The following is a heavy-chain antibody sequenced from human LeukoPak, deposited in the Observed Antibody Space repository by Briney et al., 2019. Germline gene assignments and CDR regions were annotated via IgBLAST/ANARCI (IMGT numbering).Heavy chain of an antibody. CDR3: AREGSGYAKDH. V-gene: IGHV4-39*07. CDR1: GGSISSSSYY. Sequence: SETLSLTCTVSGGSISSSSYYWGWIRQPPGKGLEWIGSIYYSGSTYYNPSLKSRVTISVDTSKNQFSLKLSSVTAADTAVYCCAREGSGYAKDHWGQGTLVTVSS. J-gene: IGHJ4*02. CDR2: IYYSGST. D-gene: IGHD5-12*01.